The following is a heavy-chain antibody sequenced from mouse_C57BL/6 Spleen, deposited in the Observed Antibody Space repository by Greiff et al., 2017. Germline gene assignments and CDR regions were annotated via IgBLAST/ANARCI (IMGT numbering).Heavy chain of an antibody. CDR2: IDPSDSYT. CDR3: ARSPDGYLDY. V-gene: IGHV1-69*01. Sequence: QVQLQQSGAELVMPGASVKLSCKASGYTFTSYWMHWVKQRPGQGLEWIGEIDPSDSYTNYNQKFKGKSTLTVDKSSSTAYMQLSSLTSEDSAVYYCARSPDGYLDYWGQGTTLTVSS. J-gene: IGHJ2*01. CDR1: GYTFTSYW. D-gene: IGHD2-3*01.